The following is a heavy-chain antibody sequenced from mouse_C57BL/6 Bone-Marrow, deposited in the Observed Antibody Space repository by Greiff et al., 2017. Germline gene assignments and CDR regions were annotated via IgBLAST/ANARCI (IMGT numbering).Heavy chain of an antibody. J-gene: IGHJ3*01. CDR2: IYPGDGAT. D-gene: IGHD1-1*01. Sequence: VQLQQSGAELVKPGASVKISCKASGYAFSSYWMNWVKQRPGKGLEWIGQIYPGDGATNYNGKFKGKATLTADKSSSTAYMQLSSLTYEDSAVYYCARNNYGSDGFAYWGQGTLVTVSA. CDR1: GYAFSSYW. CDR3: ARNNYGSDGFAY. V-gene: IGHV1-80*01.